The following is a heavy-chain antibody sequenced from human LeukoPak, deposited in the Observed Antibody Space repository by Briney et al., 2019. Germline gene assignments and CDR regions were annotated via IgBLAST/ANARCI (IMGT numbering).Heavy chain of an antibody. J-gene: IGHJ4*02. CDR3: GTLLSNGPFDY. Sequence: ASVKVSCKASGYTFTGYYMHWVRQAPGQGLEWMGYIYPNSGATKYVQKFQGRVTMTRDTSISTAYMELSGLGSDDTAVYYCGTLLSNGPFDYWGQGSLVTVSS. V-gene: IGHV1-2*02. CDR2: IYPNSGAT. CDR1: GYTFTGYY.